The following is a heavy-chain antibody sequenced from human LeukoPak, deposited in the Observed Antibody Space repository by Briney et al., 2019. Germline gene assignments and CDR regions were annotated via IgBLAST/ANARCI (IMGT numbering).Heavy chain of an antibody. CDR1: GGSISSTNYY. V-gene: IGHV4-39*07. Sequence: SETLSLTCTVSGGSISSTNYYWGWIRQPPGKGLEWIGSFYYSGSTDYNPSLKSRLTISLDTSKNQFSLRLSSVTAADTAFYYCARRYNWNDRWDWGQGTLVTVSP. CDR2: FYYSGST. CDR3: ARRYNWNDRWD. D-gene: IGHD1-1*01. J-gene: IGHJ4*02.